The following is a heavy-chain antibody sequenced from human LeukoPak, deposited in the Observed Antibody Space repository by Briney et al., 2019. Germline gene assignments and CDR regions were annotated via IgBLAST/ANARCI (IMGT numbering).Heavy chain of an antibody. CDR2: ISASNGNT. CDR3: ARASGSYCSSTSCNDAFDI. CDR1: GYTFSSYG. Sequence: GASVKVSCKASGYTFSSYGITWVRQAPGQGLEWMGWISASNGNTTYAQNLQGRVTMTTETSTSTAYFVLKRLSSDDTAVCYCARASGSYCSSTSCNDAFDIWGQGTMVTVS. J-gene: IGHJ3*02. V-gene: IGHV1-18*01. D-gene: IGHD2-2*01.